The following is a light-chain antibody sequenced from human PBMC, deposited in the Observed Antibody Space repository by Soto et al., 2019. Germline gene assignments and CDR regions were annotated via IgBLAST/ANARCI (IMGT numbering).Light chain of an antibody. J-gene: IGKJ4*01. Sequence: DIPMTQSPYTLSASVGDRVTITCRASQNIINWLAWYQQKPGKAPNLLISDASTLESGVPSRFSGSGSGTEFTLTISSLQPDDFATYYCQQYKSYPLTFGGGTKVDIK. V-gene: IGKV1-5*01. CDR3: QQYKSYPLT. CDR2: DAS. CDR1: QNIINW.